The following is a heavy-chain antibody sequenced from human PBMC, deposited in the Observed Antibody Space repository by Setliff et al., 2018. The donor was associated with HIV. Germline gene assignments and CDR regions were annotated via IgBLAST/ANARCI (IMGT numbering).Heavy chain of an antibody. CDR2: IYHSGST. Sequence: PSETLSLTCAVSSYSISSAYYWGWIRQPPGKGLEWVGSIYHSGSTHYNPSLKSRVTISVDMSMNQFSLKLSSVTAADTAVYYCARHPVDTAMVYWYFDLWGRGTLVTVSS. J-gene: IGHJ2*01. CDR1: SYSISSAYY. CDR3: ARHPVDTAMVYWYFDL. D-gene: IGHD5-18*01. V-gene: IGHV4-38-2*01.